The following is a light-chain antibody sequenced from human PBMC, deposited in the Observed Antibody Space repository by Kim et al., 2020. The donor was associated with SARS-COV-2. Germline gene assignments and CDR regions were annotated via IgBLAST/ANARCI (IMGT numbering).Light chain of an antibody. CDR2: DVS. J-gene: IGLJ2*01. CDR3: SSYTSSSTSVV. Sequence: QSALTQPASVSGSPGQSITISCTGTSSDVGGYNYVSWYQQHPGKAPKLMIYDVSKRPSGVSNRFSGSKSGNTAFLTISGLQAEDEADYYCSSYTSSSTSVVFGGGTQLTVL. CDR1: SSDVGGYNY. V-gene: IGLV2-14*01.